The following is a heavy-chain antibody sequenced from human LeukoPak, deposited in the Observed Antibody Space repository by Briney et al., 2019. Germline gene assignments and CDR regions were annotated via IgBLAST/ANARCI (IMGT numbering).Heavy chain of an antibody. CDR3: ARESTSLTYYYYGMDV. Sequence: AVKVSCKASGGTFSSYAISWVRQAPGQGLEWMGGIIPIFGTANYAQKFQGRVTITADESTSTAYMELSSLRSEDTAVYYCARESTSLTYYYYGMDVWGQGTTVTVSS. CDR1: GGTFSSYA. D-gene: IGHD2-2*01. CDR2: IIPIFGTA. J-gene: IGHJ6*02. V-gene: IGHV1-69*13.